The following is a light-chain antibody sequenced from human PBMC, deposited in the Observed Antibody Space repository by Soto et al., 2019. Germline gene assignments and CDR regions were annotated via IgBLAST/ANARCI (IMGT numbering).Light chain of an antibody. CDR2: TNN. CDR3: GTWDYRVTAFV. CDR1: TSNIVNNF. V-gene: IGLV1-51*01. Sequence: QSVLTQPPSVSAAPGEKVTISCSGRTSNIVNNFVSWYRQLPGAAPQLLIHTNNKRPSGVSDRFSGSKSGSSATLGITALQTGGAAYSYCGTWDYRVTAFVFGGGTKLTV. J-gene: IGLJ2*01.